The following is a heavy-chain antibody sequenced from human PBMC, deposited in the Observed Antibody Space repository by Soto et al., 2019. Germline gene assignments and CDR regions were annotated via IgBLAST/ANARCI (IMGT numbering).Heavy chain of an antibody. J-gene: IGHJ4*02. CDR2: IHSSGST. V-gene: IGHV4-61*01. D-gene: IGHD5-18*01. CDR3: ARDIRGYSRAFAC. CDR1: GDSVTSHSYY. Sequence: HVQLQESGPGLVRPSETLSLTCTVSGDSVTSHSYYWTWIRQPPGRGLEWLGYIHSSGSTNYSPSLKSRVIMSLDTSNNEFSLKLTSVTAADTAVYYCARDIRGYSRAFACWGQGTLVTVSS.